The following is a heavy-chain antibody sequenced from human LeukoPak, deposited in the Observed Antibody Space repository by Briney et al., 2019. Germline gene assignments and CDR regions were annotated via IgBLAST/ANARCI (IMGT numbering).Heavy chain of an antibody. Sequence: GGSLRLSCAASGFTFSDYCMSWIRQAPGKGLEWVSYISSSGSTIYYADSVKGRFTISRDNSKNTLYLQMNSLRAEDTAVYYCAKDYGDYSGWYFDLWGRGTLVTVSS. J-gene: IGHJ2*01. CDR3: AKDYGDYSGWYFDL. CDR1: GFTFSDYC. D-gene: IGHD4-17*01. V-gene: IGHV3-11*01. CDR2: ISSSGSTI.